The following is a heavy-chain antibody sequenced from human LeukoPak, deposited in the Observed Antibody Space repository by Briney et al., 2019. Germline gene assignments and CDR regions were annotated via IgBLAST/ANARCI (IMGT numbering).Heavy chain of an antibody. CDR1: GGSISGYY. D-gene: IGHD3-16*02. CDR3: ASGVITFGGVIGDF. J-gene: IGHJ4*02. Sequence: SETLSLTCSVSGGSISGYYWTWIRQPAGKALQLIGRIYSSGSTNSNPSLKSRVSMSVDTSKNQFSLKLSSVTAADTAVYFCASGVITFGGVIGDFWGQGILVTVSS. CDR2: IYSSGST. V-gene: IGHV4-4*07.